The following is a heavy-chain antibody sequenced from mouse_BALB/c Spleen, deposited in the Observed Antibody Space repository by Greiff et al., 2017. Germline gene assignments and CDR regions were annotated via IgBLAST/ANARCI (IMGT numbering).Heavy chain of an antibody. CDR2: ISSGGSYT. Sequence: EVQVVESGGGLVKPGGSLKLSCAASGFTFSSYAMSWVRQSPEKRLEWVAEISSGGSYTYYPDTVTGRFTISRDNAKNTLYLEMSSLRSEDTAMYYCAKAYYGNYGAMDYWGQGTSVTVSS. D-gene: IGHD2-10*01. CDR1: GFTFSSYA. V-gene: IGHV5-9-4*01. J-gene: IGHJ4*01. CDR3: AKAYYGNYGAMDY.